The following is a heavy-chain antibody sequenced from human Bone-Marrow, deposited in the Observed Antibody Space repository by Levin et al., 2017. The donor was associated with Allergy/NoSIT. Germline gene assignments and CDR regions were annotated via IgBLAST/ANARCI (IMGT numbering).Heavy chain of an antibody. J-gene: IGHJ6*02. CDR2: IWYDGSNK. CDR1: GFTFSSYG. CDR3: ARERWPPRGPSLRGMDV. D-gene: IGHD5-24*01. V-gene: IGHV3-33*01. Sequence: GGSLRLSCAASGFTFSSYGMHWVRQAPGKGLEWVAVIWYDGSNKYYADSVKGRFTISRDNSKNTLYLQMNSLRAEDTAVYYCARERWPPRGPSLRGMDVWGQGTTVTVSS.